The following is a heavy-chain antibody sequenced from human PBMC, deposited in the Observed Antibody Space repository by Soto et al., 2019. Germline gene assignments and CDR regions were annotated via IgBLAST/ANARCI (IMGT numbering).Heavy chain of an antibody. V-gene: IGHV1-69*06. D-gene: IGHD3-22*01. J-gene: IGHJ2*01. CDR3: ASTKYDSSAYYYWYLGL. CDR2: IIPIFGTT. Sequence: QVELVQSGAEVKKPGSSVKVSCQASEDTFRNYAISWVRQAPGQGLEWMGGIIPIFGTTNYARKFQGRVRITAYTSANTVYLDISSLRSEDTAVYYSASTKYDSSAYYYWYLGLWGRGTLVTVSS. CDR1: EDTFRNYA.